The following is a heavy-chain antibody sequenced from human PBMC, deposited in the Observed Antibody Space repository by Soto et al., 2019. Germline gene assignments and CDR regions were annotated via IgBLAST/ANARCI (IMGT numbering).Heavy chain of an antibody. CDR3: VRDNRLAFEF. CDR2: ISVGGGSI. V-gene: IGHV3-48*02. Sequence: EVQLVESGGGLVQPGGSLRVSCVASGFTFSSYALNWVRQAPGKGLEWVSYISVGGGSIFYADSVKGRFTISRGDSTNSLYLQMISLRDEDTAVYYCVRDNRLAFEFWGQGTMVTVSS. J-gene: IGHJ3*01. CDR1: GFTFSSYA.